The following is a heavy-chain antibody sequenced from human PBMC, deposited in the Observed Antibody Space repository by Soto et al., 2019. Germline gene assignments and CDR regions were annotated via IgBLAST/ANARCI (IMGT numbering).Heavy chain of an antibody. V-gene: IGHV3-15*07. Sequence: EVQLVESGGGLVKPGGSLRLSCAASGFTFSNAWMNWVRQAPGKGLEWVGRIKSKTDGGKTDYAAPVKGRFTISRDDSKNTLYLQMNSLKTEDTAVYYCTTEGSGSYYDYYYYGMDVWGQGTTVTVSS. D-gene: IGHD1-26*01. J-gene: IGHJ6*02. CDR3: TTEGSGSYYDYYYYGMDV. CDR1: GFTFSNAW. CDR2: IKSKTDGGKT.